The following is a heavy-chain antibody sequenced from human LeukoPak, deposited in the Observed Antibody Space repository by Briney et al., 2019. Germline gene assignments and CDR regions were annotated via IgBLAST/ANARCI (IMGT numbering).Heavy chain of an antibody. CDR1: GFTFSSYG. CDR3: AKAPRGTAMAHFDY. D-gene: IGHD5-18*01. J-gene: IGHJ4*02. CDR2: ISGSGGST. Sequence: GGSLRLSCAASGFTFSSYGMTWVRQAPGKGLEWVSAISGSGGSTYYADSVKGRFTISRDNSKNTLYLQMNSLRAEDTAVYYCAKAPRGTAMAHFDYWGQGTLVTVSS. V-gene: IGHV3-23*01.